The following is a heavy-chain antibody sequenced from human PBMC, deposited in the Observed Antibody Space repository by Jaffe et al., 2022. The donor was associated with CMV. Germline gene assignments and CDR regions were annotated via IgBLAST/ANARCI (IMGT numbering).Heavy chain of an antibody. CDR2: IRSKAYGGTT. V-gene: IGHV3-49*04. D-gene: IGHD6-25*01. Sequence: EVQLVESGGGLVQPGRSLRLSCTASGFTFGDYAMSWVRQAPGKGLEWVGFIRSKAYGGTTEYAASVKGRFTISRDDSKSIAYLQMNSLKTEDTAVYYCTRGKQPQAQRTYYYYYYMDVWGKGTTVTVSS. CDR3: TRGKQPQAQRTYYYYYYMDV. CDR1: GFTFGDYA. J-gene: IGHJ6*03.